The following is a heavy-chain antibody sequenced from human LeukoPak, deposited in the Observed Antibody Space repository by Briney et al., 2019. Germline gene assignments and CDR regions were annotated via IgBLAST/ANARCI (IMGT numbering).Heavy chain of an antibody. Sequence: SETLSLTCAVSGGPISSGGYSWSWIRQPPGKGLEWIGYIYHSGSTYYNPSLKSRVTISVDRSKNQFSLKLSSVTAADTAVYYCARGPNDYGRGLLLDYWGQGTLVTVSS. V-gene: IGHV4-30-2*01. CDR1: GGPISSGGYS. CDR3: ARGPNDYGRGLLLDY. D-gene: IGHD4-17*01. CDR2: IYHSGST. J-gene: IGHJ4*02.